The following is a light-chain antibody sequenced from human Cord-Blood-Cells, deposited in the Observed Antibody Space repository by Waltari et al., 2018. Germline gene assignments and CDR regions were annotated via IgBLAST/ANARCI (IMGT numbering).Light chain of an antibody. J-gene: IGLJ2*01. CDR2: KDS. CDR1: ALPKQY. V-gene: IGLV3-25*03. Sequence: SYELTQPPSVSVSPGQTARITCSGDALPKQYAYWYQQKPGQAPVLGIYKDSERPSGIPERFSGSGSGTTVTLTISGVQAEDEADYYCQSADSSGTYVVFGGGTKLTVL. CDR3: QSADSSGTYVV.